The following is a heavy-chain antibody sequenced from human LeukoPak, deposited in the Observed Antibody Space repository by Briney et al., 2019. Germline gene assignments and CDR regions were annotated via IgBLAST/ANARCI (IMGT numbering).Heavy chain of an antibody. CDR2: IKSDGST. D-gene: IGHD3-22*01. J-gene: IGHJ1*01. Sequence: GGSLRLSCAASGFTFSSYWMHWVRQAPGKGLEWVSRIKSDGSTNYADSVKGRSTISRDNAKNTVSLQMNSLRAEDTGVYYCARAPSEIGGYYPEYFRHWGQGTLVTVSS. V-gene: IGHV3-74*01. CDR3: ARAPSEIGGYYPEYFRH. CDR1: GFTFSSYW.